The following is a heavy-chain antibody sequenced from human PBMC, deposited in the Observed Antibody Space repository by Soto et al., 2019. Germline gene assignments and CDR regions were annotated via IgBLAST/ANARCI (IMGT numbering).Heavy chain of an antibody. V-gene: IGHV1-46*01. CDR2: INASGGRT. CDR1: GYTFTSYY. J-gene: IGHJ6*02. CDR3: AREECSSGSCYSGGYGMDV. Sequence: ASVKVSCKASGYTFTSYYMHWLRQAPGQGLEWMGIINASGGRTTYAQKFLGRVSMSRDTSTSTVYMELSSLRSEDTAVYFCAREECSSGSCYSGGYGMDVWGQGTTVTVSS. D-gene: IGHD2-15*01.